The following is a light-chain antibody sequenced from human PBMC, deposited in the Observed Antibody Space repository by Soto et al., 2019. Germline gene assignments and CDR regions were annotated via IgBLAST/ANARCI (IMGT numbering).Light chain of an antibody. J-gene: IGKJ1*01. CDR1: QSVSSN. Sequence: EIVMTQSPATLSVSPGERATLSCRASQSVSSNLAWYQQKPGQAPRPLIYGASTRATGIPARFSGSGSGTEFTLTISSLQSEDFAVYYCQQYNNWPRVFGQGTKVDIK. CDR2: GAS. CDR3: QQYNNWPRV. V-gene: IGKV3-15*01.